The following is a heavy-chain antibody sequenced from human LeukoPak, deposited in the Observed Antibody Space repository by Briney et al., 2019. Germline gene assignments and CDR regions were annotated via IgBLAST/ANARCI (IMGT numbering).Heavy chain of an antibody. CDR2: IRYDGSNK. CDR3: AKDLSAVAGRFDY. Sequence: GGSLRLSCAASGFIFSDYGMHWVRQAPGKGLEWVAFIRYDGSNKYYSDSVKGRFTISRDNSKNTLYLQMNSLRPEDTAVYYCAKDLSAVAGRFDYWGQGPLVTVSS. CDR1: GFIFSDYG. D-gene: IGHD6-19*01. V-gene: IGHV3-30*02. J-gene: IGHJ4*02.